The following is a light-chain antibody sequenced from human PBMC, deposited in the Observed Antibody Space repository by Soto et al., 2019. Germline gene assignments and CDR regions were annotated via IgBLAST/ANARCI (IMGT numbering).Light chain of an antibody. J-gene: IGLJ2*01. CDR1: SSNIGAVYN. CDR2: ANS. V-gene: IGLV1-40*01. Sequence: QSVLTQPPSVSGAPGQRVTISSTGSSSNIGAVYNVHWYQQLPGTAPKLLIYANSNRPSGVPDRFSGSKSGTSASLAITGLQAEDEADYYCQSYDSSLSAVVFGGGTKLTVL. CDR3: QSYDSSLSAVV.